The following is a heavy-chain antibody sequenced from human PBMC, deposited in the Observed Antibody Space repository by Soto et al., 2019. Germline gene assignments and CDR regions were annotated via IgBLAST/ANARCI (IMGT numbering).Heavy chain of an antibody. CDR2: IYYTGST. CDR1: SGSISSYY. J-gene: IGHJ4*02. CDR3: ASTVTTSTFDY. V-gene: IGHV4-59*08. D-gene: IGHD4-17*01. Sequence: QVQLQESGPGLVKPSETLSLTCTVSSGSISSYYWSWIRQPPGKGLEWIGYIYYTGSTNYNPSLMSRVNISVDTSKNRFSLKLSSMTAAVTAVYYCASTVTTSTFDYWGQGTLVTVSS.